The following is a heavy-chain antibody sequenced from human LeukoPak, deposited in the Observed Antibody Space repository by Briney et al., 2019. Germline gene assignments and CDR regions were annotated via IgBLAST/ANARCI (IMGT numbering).Heavy chain of an antibody. CDR2: ISPDGSQK. CDR3: AKELYSVVTLTLDS. CDR1: GFIFTSYS. Sequence: GSLRLSCAASGFIFTSYSMHWVRQAPGKGLEWVSVISPDGSQKYYEDPVKDRFTISRDNSKNTLFLQMNSLRAEDTAVYYCAKELYSVVTLTLDSWGQGTLVTVSS. D-gene: IGHD2-21*02. J-gene: IGHJ4*02. V-gene: IGHV3-30*04.